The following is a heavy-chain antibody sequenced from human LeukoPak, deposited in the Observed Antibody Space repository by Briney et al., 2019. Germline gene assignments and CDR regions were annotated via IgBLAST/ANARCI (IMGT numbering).Heavy chain of an antibody. CDR1: GFTFSSYA. Sequence: GGSLRLSCAASGFTFSSYAMSWVRQAPGKGLEWVSAISGSGGSTYYADSVKGRFTISRDNSKNTLYLQMNSLRAEDTAVYYCANSQATYGGYTGIDYWGQGTLVTVSS. CDR2: ISGSGGST. V-gene: IGHV3-23*01. D-gene: IGHD4-23*01. J-gene: IGHJ4*02. CDR3: ANSQATYGGYTGIDY.